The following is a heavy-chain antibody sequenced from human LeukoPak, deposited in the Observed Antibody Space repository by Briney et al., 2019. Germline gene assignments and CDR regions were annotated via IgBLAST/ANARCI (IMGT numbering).Heavy chain of an antibody. CDR1: GYTFSGYY. CDR2: INPNSGGT. Sequence: RASVTVSCKASGYTFSGYYIHWVRQAPGQGLEWVGWINPNSGGTNYAQKFQGRVTMTRDTSISTAYMELSRLRSDDTAVYYCASRQSLDAFDIWGQGAMVTVSS. V-gene: IGHV1-2*02. CDR3: ASRQSLDAFDI. J-gene: IGHJ3*02.